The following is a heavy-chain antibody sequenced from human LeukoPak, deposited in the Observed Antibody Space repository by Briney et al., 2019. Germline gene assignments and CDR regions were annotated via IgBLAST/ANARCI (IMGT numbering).Heavy chain of an antibody. V-gene: IGHV3-23*01. CDR1: GFTFDDYA. D-gene: IGHD5-12*01. CDR3: AKDREWLRTHFDY. CDR2: ISGSGGGT. J-gene: IGHJ4*02. Sequence: GGSLRLSCAASGFTFDDYAMHWVRQAPGKGLEWVSGISGSGGGTFYADFVQGRLTISRDISKNTLYLQMNSLRAEDTAVYYCAKDREWLRTHFDYWGQGTLVSVSS.